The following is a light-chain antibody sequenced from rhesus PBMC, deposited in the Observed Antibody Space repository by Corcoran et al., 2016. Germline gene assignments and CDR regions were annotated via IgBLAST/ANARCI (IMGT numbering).Light chain of an antibody. Sequence: SYELTQPRSVSASQGQTARITCGGANIGSEAVQWYRQKPPQAPVLVLYDDSERPSGIPDRVSGSKSGNTATLTISGVKAGDEAEYYCQVRESGSDHYIFGGGTRLTVL. J-gene: IGLJ1*01. CDR3: QVRESGSDHYI. CDR2: DDS. CDR1: NIGSEA. V-gene: IGLV3-40*01.